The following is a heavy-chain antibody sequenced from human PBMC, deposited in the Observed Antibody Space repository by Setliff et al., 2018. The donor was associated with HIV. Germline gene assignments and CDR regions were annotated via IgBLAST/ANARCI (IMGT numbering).Heavy chain of an antibody. CDR1: GGSISNYY. J-gene: IGHJ4*02. CDR3: ARRMSSGSYYDY. CDR2: IYSSGST. D-gene: IGHD1-26*01. V-gene: IGHV4-4*09. Sequence: KASETLSLTCTVSGGSISNYYWSWIRQPPGKGLEWIGHIYSSGSTNYNPSLKSRVTISVDTSKNQISLKLSSVTAADTAVYYCARRMSSGSYYDYWGQGTLVTVS.